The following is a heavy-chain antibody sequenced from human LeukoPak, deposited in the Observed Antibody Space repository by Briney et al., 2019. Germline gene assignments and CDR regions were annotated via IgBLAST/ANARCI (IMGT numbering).Heavy chain of an antibody. CDR2: ISYDGSNK. CDR1: GFTFSGYP. CDR3: ASDIQGGYSSSWYGYFDY. D-gene: IGHD6-13*01. Sequence: GKSLRLSCAASGFTFSGYPIHWVRQAPGKGLEWVAVISYDGSNKYYADSVKGRFTISRDNSKNTLYLQMNSLRAEDTAVYYCASDIQGGYSSSWYGYFDYWGQGTLVTVSS. J-gene: IGHJ4*02. V-gene: IGHV3-30-3*01.